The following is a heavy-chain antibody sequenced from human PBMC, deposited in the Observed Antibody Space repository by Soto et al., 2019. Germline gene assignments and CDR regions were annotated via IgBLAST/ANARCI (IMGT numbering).Heavy chain of an antibody. Sequence: GGSLRLSCAASGFTFSIYSMNWVRHAPGKGLERVSYISSSSSTIYYADSVKGRFTISRDNAKNSLYLQMNSLRDEDTAVYYCARDDRNDGEDKHLDYWGQGTLVTVSS. CDR3: ARDDRNDGEDKHLDY. D-gene: IGHD1-1*01. J-gene: IGHJ4*02. V-gene: IGHV3-48*02. CDR2: ISSSSSTI. CDR1: GFTFSIYS.